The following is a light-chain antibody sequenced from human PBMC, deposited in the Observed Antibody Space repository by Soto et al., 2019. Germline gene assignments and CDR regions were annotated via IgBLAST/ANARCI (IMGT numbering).Light chain of an antibody. CDR2: AAS. J-gene: IGKJ4*01. CDR3: RQYNSYPLT. CDR1: QGINKC. V-gene: IGKV1-16*02. Sequence: DIQMTQCPSSLSASVGDRVTITCRASQGINKCVAWGQQKQGKAPKSLIYAASSLQSGAQSKFSGSGSETHFTLTISSLQPEDYASYYGRQYNSYPLTFGGGTRVAI.